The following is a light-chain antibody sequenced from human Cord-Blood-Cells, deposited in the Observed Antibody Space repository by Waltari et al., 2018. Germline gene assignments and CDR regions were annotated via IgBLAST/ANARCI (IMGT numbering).Light chain of an antibody. V-gene: IGKV1-39*01. CDR3: QQSYSTPHT. Sequence: DIQMTQSPSSLSASVGDRVTITCRASQSISSYLNWYQQKPGKAPKLLIYAASSLQSGVPSRFSGSGSETDFTLTISSLQPEDFATDYCQQSYSTPHTFGQGTKLEIK. CDR1: QSISSY. J-gene: IGKJ2*01. CDR2: AAS.